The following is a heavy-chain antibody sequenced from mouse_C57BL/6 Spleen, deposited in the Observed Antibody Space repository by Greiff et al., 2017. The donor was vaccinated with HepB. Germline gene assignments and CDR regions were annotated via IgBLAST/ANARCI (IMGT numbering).Heavy chain of an antibody. D-gene: IGHD1-1*01. J-gene: IGHJ2*01. CDR3: ARGGHYYGSSYPDY. CDR1: GYTFTSYW. CDR2: IYPGSGST. Sequence: VQLQQPGAELVKPGASVKMSCKASGYTFTSYWITWVKQRPGQGLEWIGDIYPGSGSTNYNEKFKSKATLTVDTSSSTAYMQRSSLTSEDSAVYYCARGGHYYGSSYPDYWGQGTTLTVSS. V-gene: IGHV1-55*01.